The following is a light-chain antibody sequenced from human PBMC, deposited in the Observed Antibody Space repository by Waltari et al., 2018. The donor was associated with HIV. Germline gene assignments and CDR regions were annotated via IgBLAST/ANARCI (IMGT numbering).Light chain of an antibody. CDR3: SSYTSSSTVV. Sequence: QSALTQPASVSGSPGQSITISCTGTSSDVGGYNYVSWYQQHPGKAPKLMIYDVSKRPSGVSNRCSCSKSGNTASLTISGLQAEDEADYYCSSYTSSSTVVFCGGTKLTVL. J-gene: IGLJ2*01. V-gene: IGLV2-14*01. CDR1: SSDVGGYNY. CDR2: DVS.